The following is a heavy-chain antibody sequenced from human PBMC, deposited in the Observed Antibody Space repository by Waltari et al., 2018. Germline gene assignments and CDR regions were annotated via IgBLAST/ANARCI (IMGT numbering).Heavy chain of an antibody. CDR3: AKALTTVTTALFDY. J-gene: IGHJ4*02. V-gene: IGHV3-30*18. CDR1: GFTFSSYG. D-gene: IGHD4-17*01. Sequence: QVQLVESGGGVVQPGRSLRLSCAASGFTFSSYGMHWVRQAPGKGLEWVAVISYDGINKYYADSVKGRFTISRDNSKNTLYLQMNSLRAEDTAVYYCAKALTTVTTALFDYWGQGTLVTVSS. CDR2: ISYDGINK.